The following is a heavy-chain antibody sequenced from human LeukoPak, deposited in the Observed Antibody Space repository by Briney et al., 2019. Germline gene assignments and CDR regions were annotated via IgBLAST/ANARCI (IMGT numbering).Heavy chain of an antibody. CDR1: GGSISSGSYY. CDR3: ARWSSSWYYFDY. V-gene: IGHV4-61*02. J-gene: IGHJ4*02. Sequence: SETLSLTCTVSGGSISSGSYYWRWIRQPAGRGLEWIVRIYTSGSTNYNPSLKSRVTISVDTSKNQFSLKLSSVTAADTAVYYCARWSSSWYYFDYWGQGTLVTVSS. D-gene: IGHD6-13*01. CDR2: IYTSGST.